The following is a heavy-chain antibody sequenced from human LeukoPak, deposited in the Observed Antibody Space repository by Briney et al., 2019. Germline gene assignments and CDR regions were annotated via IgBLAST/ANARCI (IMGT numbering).Heavy chain of an antibody. Sequence: GGSLRLSCAASGFTFSGYGMHWVRQAPGKGLEWVAVISSDGSNEDYADPVKGRFTISRDNSKNTLYLQMNSLRAEDTAVYYCAKDDGDGYNYDPFDIWGQGTMVTVSS. CDR2: ISSDGSNE. V-gene: IGHV3-30*18. D-gene: IGHD5-24*01. J-gene: IGHJ3*02. CDR1: GFTFSGYG. CDR3: AKDDGDGYNYDPFDI.